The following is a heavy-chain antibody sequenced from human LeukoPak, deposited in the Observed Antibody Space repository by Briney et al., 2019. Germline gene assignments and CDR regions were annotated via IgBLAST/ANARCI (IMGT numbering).Heavy chain of an antibody. CDR2: ISSSSGYI. Sequence: GGSLRLSCAASGXTFSSYTMNWVRQAPGKGLEWVSLISSSSGYICYADSMKGRFTISRDNAKNSLYLQMNSLRAEDTAVYYCARDTAAASHFDLWGRGTLVTVSS. CDR3: ARDTAAASHFDL. CDR1: GXTFSSYT. D-gene: IGHD6-13*01. V-gene: IGHV3-21*01. J-gene: IGHJ2*01.